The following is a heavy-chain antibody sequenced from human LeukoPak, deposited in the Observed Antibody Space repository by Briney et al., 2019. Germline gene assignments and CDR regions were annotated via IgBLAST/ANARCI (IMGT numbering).Heavy chain of an antibody. Sequence: GESLKISCKGFGYSFTSYWIGWVRQMPGKGLEWMWIIYPGDSDTRYSPSFQGQVTISADKSISTAYLQWSSLKASDTAMYYCARSRYYYDSSGYWYWFDPWGQGTLVTVPS. V-gene: IGHV5-51*01. CDR2: IYPGDSDT. CDR3: ARSRYYYDSSGYWYWFDP. D-gene: IGHD3-22*01. J-gene: IGHJ5*02. CDR1: GYSFTSYW.